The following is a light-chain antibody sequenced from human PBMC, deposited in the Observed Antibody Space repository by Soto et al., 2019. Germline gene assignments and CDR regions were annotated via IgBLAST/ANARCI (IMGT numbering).Light chain of an antibody. Sequence: QSVLTQPPSASGTPGQRVTISCSGSSCNIGSNTVNWYQQLPGTAPKLLIYSNNQRPSGVPDRFSGSKSGTSASLAISGLQSEDEADYYCAAWGDSLNGPVFGGGTKLTVL. CDR1: SCNIGSNT. V-gene: IGLV1-44*01. CDR2: SNN. CDR3: AAWGDSLNGPV. J-gene: IGLJ2*01.